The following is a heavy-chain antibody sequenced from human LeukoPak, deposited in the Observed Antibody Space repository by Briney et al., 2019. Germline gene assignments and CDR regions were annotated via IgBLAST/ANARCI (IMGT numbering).Heavy chain of an antibody. J-gene: IGHJ4*02. D-gene: IGHD6-6*01. V-gene: IGHV3-20*04. CDR2: INWNGGST. CDR3: ARRRYTNSSSIFDY. Sequence: GGSLRLSCAASGFTFDDYGMNWVRQAPGKGLEWVSGINWNGGSTGYADSVKGRFTISRDNAKNTLYLQMNSLRAEDTAVYYCARRRYTNSSSIFDYWGQGTLVTVSS. CDR1: GFTFDDYG.